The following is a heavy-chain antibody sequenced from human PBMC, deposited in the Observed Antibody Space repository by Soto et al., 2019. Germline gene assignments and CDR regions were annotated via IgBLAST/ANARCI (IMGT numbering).Heavy chain of an antibody. J-gene: IGHJ6*02. CDR2: IYSGGST. Sequence: SGGSLRLSCAASGFTVSSNYMSWVRQAPGKGLEWVSVIYSGGSTYYADSVKGRFTISRDNSKNTLYLQMNSLRSEDTAVYYCARLYSSGWYYYYYYGMEVWGQGTTVTVS. CDR1: GFTVSSNY. V-gene: IGHV3-53*01. D-gene: IGHD6-19*01. CDR3: ARLYSSGWYYYYYYGMEV.